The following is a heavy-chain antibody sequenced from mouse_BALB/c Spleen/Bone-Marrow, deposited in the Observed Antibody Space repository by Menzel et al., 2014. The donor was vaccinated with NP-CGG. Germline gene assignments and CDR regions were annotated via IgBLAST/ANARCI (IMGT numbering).Heavy chain of an antibody. V-gene: IGHV7-3*02. CDR2: IRNKANGYTT. CDR3: AXDKXRXFFDY. CDR1: GFTFTDYY. Sequence: DVKLVESGGGLVQPGGSLRLSCATSGFTFTDYYMNWVRQPPGKAPEWLGFIRNKANGYTTEYSASVKSRFTISRDNSXNILYLQMNTMRADDSATYYCAXDKXRXFFDYWGQGTTLTVSS. J-gene: IGHJ2*01.